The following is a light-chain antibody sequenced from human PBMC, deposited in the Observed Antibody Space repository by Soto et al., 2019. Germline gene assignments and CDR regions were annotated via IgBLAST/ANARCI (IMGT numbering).Light chain of an antibody. V-gene: IGLV2-8*01. CDR2: EVV. J-gene: IGLJ1*01. Sequence: QSVLTQPPSASGSPGQSVTISCTGTKNDIGVYDFVSWYQHHPGKAPRLIIYEVVQRPSGVPDRFSGSKSGNTASLTVSGLQAEDEGDYFCKSYAGSNTYVFGSGTKVTVL. CDR1: KNDIGVYDF. CDR3: KSYAGSNTYV.